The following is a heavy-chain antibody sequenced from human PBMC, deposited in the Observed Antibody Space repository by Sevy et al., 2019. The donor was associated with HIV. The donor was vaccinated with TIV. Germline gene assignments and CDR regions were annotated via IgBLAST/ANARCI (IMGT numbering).Heavy chain of an antibody. CDR2: INEDGSRL. J-gene: IGHJ4*02. CDR1: GFTFSDSW. CDR3: GTDRAYSAVDY. Sequence: GGSLRLSCVASGFTFSDSWMIWVRQAPGKGLERIAFINEDGSRLGYVDSVRGRFTISRENIKNSLYLQMNNLRAEDTALYFCGTDRAYSAVDYWGQGTLVTVSS. V-gene: IGHV3-7*01. D-gene: IGHD5-18*01.